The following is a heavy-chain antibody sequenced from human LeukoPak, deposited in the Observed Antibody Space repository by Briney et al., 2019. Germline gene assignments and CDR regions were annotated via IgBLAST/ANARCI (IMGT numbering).Heavy chain of an antibody. Sequence: GGSLRLSCAASGFTFSSYSMNWVRQAPGKGLEWVSSISSSSSYIYYADSVKGRFTISRDNAKNSLYLQMNSLRAEDTAVYYCAGASSWAFDYWGQGTLVTVSS. V-gene: IGHV3-21*01. J-gene: IGHJ4*02. CDR2: ISSSSSYI. CDR1: GFTFSSYS. D-gene: IGHD6-13*01. CDR3: AGASSWAFDY.